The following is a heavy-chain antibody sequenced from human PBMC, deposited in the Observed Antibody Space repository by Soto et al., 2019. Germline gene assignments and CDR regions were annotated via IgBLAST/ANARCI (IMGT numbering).Heavy chain of an antibody. V-gene: IGHV3-23*01. CDR1: RRTFSNYA. D-gene: IGHD3-16*02. CDR3: AKNQERERPGVIGL. CDR2: MSGSSSTS. Sequence: GGSLRLSCATSRRTFSNYAMSWARQAPGGGLEWFSSMSGSSSTSYYADSVRGRFTTSRDRSKSTLHLQMSSLRAQDTALYYRAKNQERERPGVIGLWGQGTLVTDSS. J-gene: IGHJ4*02.